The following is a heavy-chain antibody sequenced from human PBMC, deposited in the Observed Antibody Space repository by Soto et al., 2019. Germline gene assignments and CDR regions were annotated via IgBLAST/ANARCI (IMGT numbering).Heavy chain of an antibody. CDR2: IIPILGIA. CDR1: GGTFSSYT. V-gene: IGHV1-69*02. Sequence: QVQLVQSGAEVKKPGSSVKVSCKASGGTFSSYTISWVRQAPGQGLEWMGRIIPILGIANYAQKFQGRVTITADKSTSTAYMELSSLRSEDTAVYYGARHSRPGGFDYWGQVTLVTVSS. J-gene: IGHJ4*02. D-gene: IGHD3-10*01. CDR3: ARHSRPGGFDY.